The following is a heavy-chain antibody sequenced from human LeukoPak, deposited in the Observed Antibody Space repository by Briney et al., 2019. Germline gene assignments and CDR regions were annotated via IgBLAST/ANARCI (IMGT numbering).Heavy chain of an antibody. Sequence: PGGSLRLSCAASGFTFSSYSMNWVRQAPGKGLERVSSISSSSSYIYYADSVKGRFTIFRDNAKNSLYLQMNSLRAEDTAVYYCARDQTVRGVPPYYFDYWGQGTLVTVSS. D-gene: IGHD3-10*01. J-gene: IGHJ4*02. CDR3: ARDQTVRGVPPYYFDY. CDR2: ISSSSSYI. V-gene: IGHV3-21*01. CDR1: GFTFSSYS.